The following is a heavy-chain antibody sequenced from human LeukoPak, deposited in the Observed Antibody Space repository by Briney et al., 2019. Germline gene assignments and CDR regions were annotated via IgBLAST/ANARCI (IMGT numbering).Heavy chain of an antibody. D-gene: IGHD4-17*01. CDR1: GFTFSDYN. CDR3: AKGARGDTVTSIVGLNWFDP. V-gene: IGHV3-11*03. J-gene: IGHJ5*02. Sequence: GGSLRLSCAASGFTFSDYNMSWMRQAPGKGLEWVSYISSSRSYTIYADSVKGRFTISRDNAKNSLYLQMNSLRAEDTAVYYCAKGARGDTVTSIVGLNWFDPWGQGTLVTVSS. CDR2: ISSSRSYT.